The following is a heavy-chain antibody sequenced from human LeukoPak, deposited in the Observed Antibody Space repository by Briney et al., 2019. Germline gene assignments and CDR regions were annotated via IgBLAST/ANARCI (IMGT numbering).Heavy chain of an antibody. V-gene: IGHV3-23*01. CDR2: ISTDAGET. Sequence: PGGTLRLSCAASGFTFSNSGMSWGRQAPGKGLEWVSAISTDAGETHYADSVKGRFTISRDNSKNTVSLQMSSLRAEDTAVYYCARRAGAYSHPYDYWGQGTLVTVSS. CDR1: GFTFSNSG. D-gene: IGHD4/OR15-4a*01. J-gene: IGHJ4*02. CDR3: ARRAGAYSHPYDY.